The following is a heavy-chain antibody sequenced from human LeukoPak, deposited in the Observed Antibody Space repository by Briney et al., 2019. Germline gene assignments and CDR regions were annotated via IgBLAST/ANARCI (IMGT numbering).Heavy chain of an antibody. CDR1: GGSISSYY. J-gene: IGHJ4*02. CDR3: ASADYDDYYIDF. V-gene: IGHV4-59*01. CDR2: IYYSGMT. D-gene: IGHD4-17*01. Sequence: SETLSLTCTVSGGSISSYYWSWIRQPPGKGLEWIGYIYYSGMTNYNPSLKSRVTISLDTSKNQFSLKLSSVAAADTAVYYCASADYDDYYIDFWGQGTLVTVSS.